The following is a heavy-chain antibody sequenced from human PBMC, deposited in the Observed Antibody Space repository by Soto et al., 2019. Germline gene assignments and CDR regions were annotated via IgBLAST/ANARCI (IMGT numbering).Heavy chain of an antibody. CDR1: GYTFSTFP. J-gene: IGHJ4*02. Sequence: ASVKVSCKASGYTFSTFPMHGVRQAPGQNLEWMGWINAANGDTGYSQNFQGRVTITRDTTASTAYMELSGLRSEDTAVYFCARKDYYGSGNYHFDYWGRGTLVPVSP. D-gene: IGHD3-10*01. CDR2: INAANGDT. V-gene: IGHV1-3*01. CDR3: ARKDYYGSGNYHFDY.